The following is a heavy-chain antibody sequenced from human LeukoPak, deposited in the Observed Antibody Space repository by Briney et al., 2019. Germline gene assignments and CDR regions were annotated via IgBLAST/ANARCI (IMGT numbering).Heavy chain of an antibody. J-gene: IGHJ4*02. Sequence: GGSLRLSCSASGFTFSAYAMYWVRQAPGKGLEYVSGISNNGGSSFYADSVKGRFTISRDNSKNTLYLQMSSLRAEDTAVYYCVKITSVTGGDCWGQGTRLTVSS. CDR3: VKITSVTGGDC. CDR2: ISNNGGSS. D-gene: IGHD1-1*01. CDR1: GFTFSAYA. V-gene: IGHV3-64D*09.